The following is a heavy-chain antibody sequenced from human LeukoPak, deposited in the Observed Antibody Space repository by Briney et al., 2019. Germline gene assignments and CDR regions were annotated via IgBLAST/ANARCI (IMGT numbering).Heavy chain of an antibody. CDR1: GFTFSSYA. CDR2: ISYDGSNK. J-gene: IGHJ6*02. CDR3: ARDRITILAHYYYGMDV. Sequence: GGSLRLSCAASGFTFSSYAMHWVRQAPGKGLEWVAVISYDGSNKYYADSVKGRFTISRDNSKNTLYLQMNSLRAEDTAVYYCARDRITILAHYYYGMDVWGQGTTVTVSS. V-gene: IGHV3-30*04. D-gene: IGHD3-9*01.